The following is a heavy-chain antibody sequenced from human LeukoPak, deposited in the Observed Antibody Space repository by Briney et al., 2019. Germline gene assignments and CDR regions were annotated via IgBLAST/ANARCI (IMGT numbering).Heavy chain of an antibody. Sequence: GGSLRLSCAASGFTVSSTYMSWVRQAPGKGLEWVSVIESGGRTYYADSVKGRFTISRDNSKNTLYLQMGSLRAEDMAVYYCARDVSSGQRYFDYWGQGTLVTVSS. CDR2: IESGGRT. D-gene: IGHD6-19*01. J-gene: IGHJ4*02. CDR1: GFTVSSTY. CDR3: ARDVSSGQRYFDY. V-gene: IGHV3-66*02.